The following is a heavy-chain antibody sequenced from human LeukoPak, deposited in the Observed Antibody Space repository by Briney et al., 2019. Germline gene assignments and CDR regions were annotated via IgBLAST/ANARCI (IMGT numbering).Heavy chain of an antibody. CDR2: IIPIFGTA. D-gene: IGHD3-10*01. CDR3: ARDRGYYYGSGSKYYFDY. Sequence: SAKVSCKASGGTFSSYAISWVRQAPGQGLEWMGGIIPIFGTANYAQKFQGRVTITADESTSTAYMELSSLRSEDTAVYYCARDRGYYYGSGSKYYFDYWGQGTLVTVSS. J-gene: IGHJ4*02. CDR1: GGTFSSYA. V-gene: IGHV1-69*01.